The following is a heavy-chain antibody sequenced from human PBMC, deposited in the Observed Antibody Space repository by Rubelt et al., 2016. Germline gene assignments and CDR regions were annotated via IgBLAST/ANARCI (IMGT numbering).Heavy chain of an antibody. CDR2: INHSGST. Sequence: QVQLQQWGAGLLKPSETLSLTCAVYGGSFSGYYWSWIRQPPGKGLEWIGEINHSGSTNYNPSLKSRVTIAVDTSKARVSLKLSSVAAADTAVYYCAGGRMGFHYYYYGMDVWGQGATVTVSS. V-gene: IGHV4-34*01. D-gene: IGHD1-26*01. J-gene: IGHJ6*02. CDR3: AGGRMGFHYYYYGMDV. CDR1: GGSFSGYY.